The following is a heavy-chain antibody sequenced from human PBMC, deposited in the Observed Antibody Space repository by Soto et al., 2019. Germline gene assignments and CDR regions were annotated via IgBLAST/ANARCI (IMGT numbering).Heavy chain of an antibody. D-gene: IGHD3-10*01. CDR3: ATHDMLRGDYYYYGMDV. CDR2: IYYSGST. CDR1: GGSMRSSSYY. Sequence: SSETLSLTCTVSGGSMRSSSYYWGWIRQPPGKGLEWIGYIYYSGSTHYSPSLKSRVTISVDTSKNQFSLKLTSVTAADTAVYYCATHDMLRGDYYYYGMDVWGQGTTVTVSS. J-gene: IGHJ6*02. V-gene: IGHV4-39*01.